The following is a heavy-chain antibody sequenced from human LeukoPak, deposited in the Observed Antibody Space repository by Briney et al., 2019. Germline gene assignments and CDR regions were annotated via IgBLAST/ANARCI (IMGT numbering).Heavy chain of an antibody. D-gene: IGHD6-13*01. CDR3: TRVQAGRAGLMDV. CDR2: IDPDGSTT. J-gene: IGHJ6*02. Sequence: SGGSLRLSCAASGFTLSSYWMHWVRQAPGEGLVWASRIDPDGSTTNYADSVKGRFTTSRDNAKNTLYLQMNSLRAEDTALYYCTRVQAGRAGLMDVWGRGTTVTVSS. CDR1: GFTLSSYW. V-gene: IGHV3-74*01.